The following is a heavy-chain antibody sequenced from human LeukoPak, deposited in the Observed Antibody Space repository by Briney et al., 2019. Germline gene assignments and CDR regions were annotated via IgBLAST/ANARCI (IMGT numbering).Heavy chain of an antibody. V-gene: IGHV1-2*02. CDR1: GYTFTGYY. CDR3: ARASDPGYSSSWTPPDY. J-gene: IGHJ4*02. CDR2: INPNSGGT. D-gene: IGHD6-13*01. Sequence: ASVKVSCKASGYTFTGYYMHWVRQAPGQGLEWMGWINPNSGGTNYAQKFQGRVTMTRDTSISTAYMELSRLRSDDTAVYYCARASDPGYSSSWTPPDYWGQGTLVTVSS.